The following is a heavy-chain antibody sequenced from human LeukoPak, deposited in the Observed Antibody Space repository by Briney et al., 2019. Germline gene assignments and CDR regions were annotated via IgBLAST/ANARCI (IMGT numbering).Heavy chain of an antibody. J-gene: IGHJ4*02. CDR1: GFTFSDHY. D-gene: IGHD4-23*01. CDR3: AKGEPYGGKVVEN. V-gene: IGHV3-72*01. CDR2: SRSKANSYST. Sequence: GGSLRLSCAASGFTFSDHYMDWVRQAPGKGLEWVGRSRSKANSYSTEYAASVKVTFTISRDDSSQTLYLQTICLRTEDTDLYFCAKGEPYGGKVVENWGQGTLVTVSS.